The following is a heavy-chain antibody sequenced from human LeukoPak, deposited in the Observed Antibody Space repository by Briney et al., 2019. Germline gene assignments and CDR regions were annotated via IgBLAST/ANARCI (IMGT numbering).Heavy chain of an antibody. CDR2: ISSSSTYI. V-gene: IGHV3-21*01. CDR1: GFTFSYYN. CDR3: ARDPWTNYGDYVRFDY. J-gene: IGHJ4*02. Sequence: GGSLRLSCAASGFTFSYYNMNWVRQPPGKGLEWVSSISSSSTYIYYAESVKGRFTISRDNAKNSLYLEMNSLRAEDTAVYYCARDPWTNYGDYVRFDYWGQGTLVTVSS. D-gene: IGHD4-17*01.